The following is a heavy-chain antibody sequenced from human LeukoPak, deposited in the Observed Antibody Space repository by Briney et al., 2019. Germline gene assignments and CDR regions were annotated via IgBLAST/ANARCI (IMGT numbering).Heavy chain of an antibody. V-gene: IGHV3-64*01. CDR2: ISSNGVST. D-gene: IGHD5-12*01. CDR1: GFTFSSYV. Sequence: GGSLRLSCTASGFTFSSYVMHWVRQAPRERLEYVSAISSNGVSTYYVNSVKGRFTISRDNSKNTLYLQMGSLRAEDMAVYSSARGIREYSGYDYWGQGTLVTVSS. CDR3: ARGIREYSGYDY. J-gene: IGHJ4*02.